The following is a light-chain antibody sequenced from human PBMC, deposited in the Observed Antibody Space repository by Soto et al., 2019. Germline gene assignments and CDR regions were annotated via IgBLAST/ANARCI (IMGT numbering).Light chain of an antibody. CDR1: QGTRND. CDR2: AAS. V-gene: IGKV1-6*01. Sequence: AIQMTQSPSSLSASVGDRVTITYRASQGTRNDLGWYQQKPGKAPKLLIYAASSLQSGVPSRFSGSGSGTDFTLTISSLQPEDFATYYCLQDYNYPRTFGQGTKVEIK. J-gene: IGKJ1*01. CDR3: LQDYNYPRT.